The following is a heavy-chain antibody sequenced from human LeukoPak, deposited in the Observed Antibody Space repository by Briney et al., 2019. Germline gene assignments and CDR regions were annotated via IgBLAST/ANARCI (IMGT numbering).Heavy chain of an antibody. Sequence: GGSLRLSCAASAFTFSSYGMHWVRQAPGKGLEWVAFIRYDGSNKYYADSVKGRFTISRDNSKNTLYLQMNSLRAEDTAVYYCAKDGGEYYDILTGYYPRLYYMDVWGKGTTVTISS. V-gene: IGHV3-30*02. CDR1: AFTFSSYG. CDR2: IRYDGSNK. CDR3: AKDGGEYYDILTGYYPRLYYMDV. J-gene: IGHJ6*03. D-gene: IGHD3-9*01.